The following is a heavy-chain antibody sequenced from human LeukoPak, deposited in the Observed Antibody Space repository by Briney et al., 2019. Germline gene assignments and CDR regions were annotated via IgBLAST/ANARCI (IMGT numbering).Heavy chain of an antibody. J-gene: IGHJ4*02. V-gene: IGHV4-34*01. Sequence: SETLSLTCAVYGGSFSGYYWSWIRQPPGKGLEWIGSIYYSGSTYYNPSLKSRVTISVDTSKNQFSLKLSSVTAADTAVYYCARGHSGYWGQGTLVTVSS. CDR2: IYYSGST. CDR3: ARGHSGY. CDR1: GGSFSGYY. D-gene: IGHD3-10*01.